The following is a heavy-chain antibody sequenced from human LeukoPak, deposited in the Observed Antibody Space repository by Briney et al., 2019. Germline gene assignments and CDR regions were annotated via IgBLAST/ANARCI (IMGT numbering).Heavy chain of an antibody. CDR2: IYYSGST. D-gene: IGHD6-19*01. CDR1: GASLSSNRYY. J-gene: IGHJ4*02. V-gene: IGHV4-39*01. CDR3: ARKRYSSGWYVPRFDY. Sequence: SETLSLPCTVSGASLSSNRYYWGWIPQPPGKGLEWHGSIYYSGSTYYNPSLKSRVTISVDTSKNQFSLKLSSVTAADTAVYYCARKRYSSGWYVPRFDYWGQGTLVTVSS.